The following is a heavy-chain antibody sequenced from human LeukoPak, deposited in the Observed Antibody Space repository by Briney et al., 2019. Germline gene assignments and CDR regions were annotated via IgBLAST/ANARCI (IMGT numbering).Heavy chain of an antibody. J-gene: IGHJ5*02. D-gene: IGHD6-19*01. CDR1: GYTFTRYY. CDR2: INPSGGTT. V-gene: IGHV1-46*04. Sequence: ASVKVSCKASGYTFTRYYMHWVRQAPGQGLEWMGIINPSGGTTSYAQKLQGRVTMTGDTSTTTVYMELSSLRFEDTAVYYCARGKEGSGWYGGWFDPWGQGTLVTVSS. CDR3: ARGKEGSGWYGGWFDP.